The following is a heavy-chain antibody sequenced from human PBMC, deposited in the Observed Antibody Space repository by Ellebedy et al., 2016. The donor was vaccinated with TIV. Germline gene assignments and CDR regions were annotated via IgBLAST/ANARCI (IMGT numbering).Heavy chain of an antibody. CDR3: ARDIPQRPNPARFDP. D-gene: IGHD1-1*01. J-gene: IGHJ5*02. CDR1: GFTFSSHW. CDR2: LSSDGSYT. V-gene: IGHV3-74*01. Sequence: GESLKISCTASGFTFSSHWMHWVRQAPGKGLVWVSRLSSDGSYTSYADSVKGRFTISRDNAKNTLYLQMNSLRAEDTAVYYCARDIPQRPNPARFDPWGQGTLVTVSS.